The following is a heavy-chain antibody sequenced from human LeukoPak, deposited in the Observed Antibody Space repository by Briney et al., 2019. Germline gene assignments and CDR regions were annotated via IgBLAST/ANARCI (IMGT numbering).Heavy chain of an antibody. D-gene: IGHD2-15*01. CDR3: ARVSDTVVVVAANDY. J-gene: IGHJ4*02. Sequence: SETLSLTCAVYGGSFSGYYWSWIRQPPGKGLEWIGEINHSGSTNYNPSPKSRVTISVDTSKNQFSLKLSSVTAADTAVYYCARVSDTVVVVAANDYWGQGTLVTVSS. CDR2: INHSGST. V-gene: IGHV4-34*01. CDR1: GGSFSGYY.